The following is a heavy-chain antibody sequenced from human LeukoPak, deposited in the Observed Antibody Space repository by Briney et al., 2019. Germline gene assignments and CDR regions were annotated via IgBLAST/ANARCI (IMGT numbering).Heavy chain of an antibody. CDR2: IYYSGST. CDR1: GGSISSSSYY. D-gene: IGHD3-10*01. V-gene: IGHV4-39*01. J-gene: IGHJ3*02. CDR3: ARPNLWFGELLSTVHDAFDI. Sequence: PSETLSLTCTVSGGSISSSSYYWGWIRQPPGKGLEWIGSIYYSGSTYYNPSLKSRVTISVDTSKNQFSLKLSSVTAADTAVYYRARPNLWFGELLSTVHDAFDIWGQGTMVTVSS.